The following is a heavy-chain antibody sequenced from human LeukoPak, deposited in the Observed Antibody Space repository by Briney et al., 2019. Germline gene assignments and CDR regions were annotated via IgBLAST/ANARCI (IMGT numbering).Heavy chain of an antibody. Sequence: SETLSLTCTVSGDFITAYYWSWIRQPPGKGLEWIGYVYYSGSTEYNPSLRSRVTMSLDMSNHQFSLNLTSVTAAGTAVYYCASNTGTVFDYWGQGALVTVSS. D-gene: IGHD7-27*01. CDR3: ASNTGTVFDY. V-gene: IGHV4-59*13. J-gene: IGHJ4*02. CDR2: VYYSGST. CDR1: GDFITAYY.